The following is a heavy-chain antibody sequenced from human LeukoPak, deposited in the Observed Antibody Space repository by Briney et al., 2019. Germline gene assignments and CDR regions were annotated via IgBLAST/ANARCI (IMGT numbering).Heavy chain of an antibody. CDR3: ARAYSSGYFLLGY. J-gene: IGHJ4*02. V-gene: IGHV1-2*02. Sequence: ASVKVSCKASGYTFTSYGISWVRQAPGQGLEWMGWINPNSGGTNYAQKFQGRVTMTRDTSISTAYMELSRLRSDDTAVYYCARAYSSGYFLLGYWGQGTLVTVSS. CDR2: INPNSGGT. D-gene: IGHD3-22*01. CDR1: GYTFTSYG.